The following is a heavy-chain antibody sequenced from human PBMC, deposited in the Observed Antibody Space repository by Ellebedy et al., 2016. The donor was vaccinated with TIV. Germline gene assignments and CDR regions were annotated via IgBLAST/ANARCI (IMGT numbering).Heavy chain of an antibody. D-gene: IGHD3-10*01. CDR3: DADSPMMGAGELEY. Sequence: PGGSLRLSCAASGFTXNNAWXPWVPXPPGQGLEWVGHIKSKIEGEATDYAAPVEGRFTISRDDSKNTLYLQMNSLKTEDTAGYYGDADSPMMGAGELEYWGHGTLVTVSS. J-gene: IGHJ4*01. V-gene: IGHV3-15*07. CDR1: GFTXNNAW. CDR2: IKSKIEGEAT.